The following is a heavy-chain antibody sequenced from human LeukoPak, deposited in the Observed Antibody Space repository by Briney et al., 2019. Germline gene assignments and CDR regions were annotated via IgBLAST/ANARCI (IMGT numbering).Heavy chain of an antibody. J-gene: IGHJ4*02. CDR1: GGSFSGYY. Sequence: PSETLSLTCAVYGGSFSGYYWSWIRQPPGKGLEWIGEINHSGSTNYNPSLKNRVTISVDTSKNQFSLKLSSVTAADTAVYYCAASGSGSSDYWGQGTLVTVSS. CDR2: INHSGST. CDR3: AASGSGSSDY. V-gene: IGHV4-34*01. D-gene: IGHD3-10*01.